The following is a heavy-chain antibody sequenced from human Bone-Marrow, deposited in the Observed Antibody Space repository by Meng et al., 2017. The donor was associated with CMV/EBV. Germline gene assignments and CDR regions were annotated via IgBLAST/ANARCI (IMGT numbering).Heavy chain of an antibody. CDR2: IYYSGST. CDR3: ARVEMATGDIDY. J-gene: IGHJ4*02. D-gene: IGHD5-24*01. V-gene: IGHV4-59*01. Sequence: GSLRLSCTVSGGSISSYYWSWIRQPPGKGLEWIGYIYYSGSTNYNPSLKSRVTISVDTSKNQFSLKLSSVTAADTAVYYCARVEMATGDIDYWGQGTLVTVSS. CDR1: GGSISSYY.